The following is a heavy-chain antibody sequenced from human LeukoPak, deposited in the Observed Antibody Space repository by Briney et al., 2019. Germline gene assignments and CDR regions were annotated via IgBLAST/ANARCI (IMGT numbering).Heavy chain of an antibody. CDR2: IYPGDSDT. J-gene: IGHJ6*03. D-gene: IGHD3-9*01. Sequence: GESLKISCKGSGYSFTSYWIGWVRQMPGKGLEWMGIIYPGDSDTRYSPSFQGQVTISADKSISTAYLQWSSLKASDTAMYYCARSRRTYDILTGPTYYYMDVWGKGTTVTISS. V-gene: IGHV5-51*01. CDR1: GYSFTSYW. CDR3: ARSRRTYDILTGPTYYYMDV.